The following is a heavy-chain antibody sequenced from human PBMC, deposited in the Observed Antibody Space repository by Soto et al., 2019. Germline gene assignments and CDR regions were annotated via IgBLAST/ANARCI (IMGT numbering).Heavy chain of an antibody. CDR3: ATDGGTVPQWLYFRY. CDR1: GFTVSQVW. Sequence: GGSLRLSCAASGFTVSQVWMSWVRQAPGKGLEWVGRIKSKTYGGTTDYAAPVKGRFTISRDDSKNTLYLQMNSLKTEDTALYYCATDGGTVPQWLYFRYWGQGSLVTVSS. V-gene: IGHV3-15*01. D-gene: IGHD1-26*01. CDR2: IKSKTYGGTT. J-gene: IGHJ4*02.